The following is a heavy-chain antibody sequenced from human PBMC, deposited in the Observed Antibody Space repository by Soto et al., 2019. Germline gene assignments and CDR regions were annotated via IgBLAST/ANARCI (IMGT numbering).Heavy chain of an antibody. J-gene: IGHJ6*02. Sequence: PSETLSLTCTVSGGSISSSSYYWGWIRQPPGKGLEWIGGIYYSGSTYYNPSLKSRVTISVDTSKNQFSLKLSSVTAADTAVYYCASIESGYRAYYGMDVWGQGTTVTVSS. V-gene: IGHV4-39*01. CDR2: IYYSGST. D-gene: IGHD3-3*01. CDR3: ASIESGYRAYYGMDV. CDR1: GGSISSSSYY.